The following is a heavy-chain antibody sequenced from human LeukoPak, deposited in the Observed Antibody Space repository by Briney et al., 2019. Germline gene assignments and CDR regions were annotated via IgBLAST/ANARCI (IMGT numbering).Heavy chain of an antibody. D-gene: IGHD6-13*01. V-gene: IGHV4-38-2*02. CDR2: IYHSGST. CDR3: AKDDLIAAAGTPLCFDY. Sequence: PSETLSLTCTVSGYSISSGYYWGWIRPPPVKGLEWIGSIYHSGSTYYNPSLKSRVTISVDTSKNQFSLKLSSVTAADTAVYYCAKDDLIAAAGTPLCFDYWGQGTLVTISS. CDR1: GYSISSGYY. J-gene: IGHJ4*02.